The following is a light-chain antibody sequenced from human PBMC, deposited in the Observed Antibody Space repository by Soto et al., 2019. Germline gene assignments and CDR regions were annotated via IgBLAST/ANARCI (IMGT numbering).Light chain of an antibody. V-gene: IGKV3-15*01. CDR3: LQHNYWWT. Sequence: EILLTQSPATLPVSPGEGVTLSCRASQSMTTKLAWYQQKPGQAPRLLIYGASTRAAGTPDRFSGSGSGTEFTLTISSLQSEDFAVYYCLQHNYWWTFGQGTRWIS. CDR1: QSMTTK. CDR2: GAS. J-gene: IGKJ1*01.